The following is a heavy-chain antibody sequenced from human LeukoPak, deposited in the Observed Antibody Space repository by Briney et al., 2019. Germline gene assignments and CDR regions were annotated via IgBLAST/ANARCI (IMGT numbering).Heavy chain of an antibody. CDR1: GGSISSSSYY. D-gene: IGHD1-26*01. V-gene: IGHV4-39*01. Sequence: SETLSLTCIVSGGSISSSSYYWSWIRQPPGKGLEWIGSINYSGNTYYNPSLKSRVIMSVDTSKNQFSLKLRSVTAAGTAVYYCARRGVGAAGYFDNWGQGTLVTVSS. J-gene: IGHJ4*02. CDR2: INYSGNT. CDR3: ARRGVGAAGYFDN.